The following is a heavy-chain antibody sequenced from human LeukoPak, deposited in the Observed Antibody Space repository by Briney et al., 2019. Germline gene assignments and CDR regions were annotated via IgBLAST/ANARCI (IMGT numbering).Heavy chain of an antibody. Sequence: NTSETLSLTCTVSGGSITSGEHYCSWIRQHPAKGLEWIGYVAYSGNTNYNPSLSSRVTMSVDTSKNQFSLKLSSVTAADTAVYYCARDQYDSNSYSHGNDYWGQGILVVVSS. CDR3: ARDQYDSNSYSHGNDY. CDR2: VAYSGNT. V-gene: IGHV4-30-4*01. D-gene: IGHD3-22*01. CDR1: GGSITSGEHY. J-gene: IGHJ4*02.